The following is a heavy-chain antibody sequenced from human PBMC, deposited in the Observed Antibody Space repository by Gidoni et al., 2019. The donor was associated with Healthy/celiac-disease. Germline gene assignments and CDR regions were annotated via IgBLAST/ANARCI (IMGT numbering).Heavy chain of an antibody. Sequence: QVQPVQSGAEVKKPGASVKVSCKASGYTFTSYAMHWVRQAPGQRLEWMGWINAGNGNTKYSQKFQGRVTITRDTSASTAYMELSSLRSEDTAVYYCARDERPYSSGWYGNWFDPWGQGTLVTVSS. J-gene: IGHJ5*02. CDR1: GYTFTSYA. V-gene: IGHV1-3*01. CDR3: ARDERPYSSGWYGNWFDP. D-gene: IGHD6-19*01. CDR2: INAGNGNT.